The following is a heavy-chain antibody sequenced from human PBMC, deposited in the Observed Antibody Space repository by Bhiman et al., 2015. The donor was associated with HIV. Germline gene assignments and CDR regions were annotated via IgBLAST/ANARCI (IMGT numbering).Heavy chain of an antibody. D-gene: IGHD3-10*01. CDR1: GFPFDDYA. J-gene: IGHJ4*02. Sequence: EVLLVDSGGGLVQPGRSLRLSCAASGFPFDDYAMHWVRQAPGKGLEWVSGISWNSFYIGYADSVKGRFTISRDNAKNALYLQMDSLRAEDTALYYCVKDKTPYTPSWSYFDFWGQGTLVTVSS. CDR2: ISWNSFYI. V-gene: IGHV3-9*01. CDR3: VKDKTPYTPSWSYFDF.